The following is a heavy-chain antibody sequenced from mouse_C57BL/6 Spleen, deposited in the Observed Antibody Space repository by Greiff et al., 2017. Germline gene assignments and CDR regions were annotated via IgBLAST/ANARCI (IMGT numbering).Heavy chain of an antibody. D-gene: IGHD3-2*02. CDR1: GYAFTNYL. V-gene: IGHV1-54*01. Sequence: QVQLQQSGAELVRPGTSVKVSCKASGYAFTNYLIEWVKQRPGQGLEWIGVINPGRGGTNYNEKFKGKATLTADKSSSTAYMQLSSLTSEDSAVYFCARSGSSGFAYWGQGTLVTGSA. CDR3: ARSGSSGFAY. J-gene: IGHJ3*01. CDR2: INPGRGGT.